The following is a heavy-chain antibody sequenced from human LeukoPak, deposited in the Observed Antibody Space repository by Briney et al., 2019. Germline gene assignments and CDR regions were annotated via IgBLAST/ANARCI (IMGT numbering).Heavy chain of an antibody. CDR3: ARVGSCSGGGCSPFDY. D-gene: IGHD2-15*01. CDR2: INAGSGNT. V-gene: IGHV1-3*01. CDR1: GYTFTTYA. Sequence: ASVKVSCKASGYTFTTYAMHWVRQAPGQRLEWMGWINAGSGNTKSSQEFQGRVTITRDTSASTAYMELSSLRSEDTAVYYCARVGSCSGGGCSPFDYWGQGTLVTVSS. J-gene: IGHJ4*02.